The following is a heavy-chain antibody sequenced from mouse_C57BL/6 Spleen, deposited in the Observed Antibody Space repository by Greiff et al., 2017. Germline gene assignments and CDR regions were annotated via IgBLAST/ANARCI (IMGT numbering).Heavy chain of an antibody. CDR2: INPYNGGT. Sequence: DVQLQESGPVLVKPGASVKMSCKASGYTFTDYYMNWVKQSHGKSLEWIGVINPYNGGTSYNQKFKGKATLTVDKSSSTAYMELNSLTSEDSAVYYCASNDGPHAMDYWGQGTSVTVSS. J-gene: IGHJ4*01. D-gene: IGHD2-3*01. V-gene: IGHV1-19*01. CDR3: ASNDGPHAMDY. CDR1: GYTFTDYY.